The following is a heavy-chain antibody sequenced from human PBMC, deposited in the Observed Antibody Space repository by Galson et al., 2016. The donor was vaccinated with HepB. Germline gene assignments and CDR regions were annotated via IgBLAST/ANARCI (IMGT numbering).Heavy chain of an antibody. J-gene: IGHJ4*02. D-gene: IGHD1-1*01. CDR1: GFTFTYYS. Sequence: SLRLSCAASGFTFTYYSMNWVRQAPGKGLEWIAYISTVSSTIHYADSVRGRFTISRDNDKNLLYLQMNSLRDEDTAVYYCAREGTSVDYWGQGTLVSVSS. CDR2: ISTVSSTI. V-gene: IGHV3-48*02. CDR3: AREGTSVDY.